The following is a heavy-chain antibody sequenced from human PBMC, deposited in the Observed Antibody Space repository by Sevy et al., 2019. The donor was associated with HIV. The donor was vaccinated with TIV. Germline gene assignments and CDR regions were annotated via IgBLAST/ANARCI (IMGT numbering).Heavy chain of an antibody. D-gene: IGHD2-2*01. Sequence: GGSLRLSCAASGFTFSIYALSWVRQAPGKGLEWVSSISRSGGSTHYADSVKGRFTISRDNSKSTLFLQMNSLRAEDTAVYYCAKVDVVVPVADYGLDVWGQGTTVTVSS. CDR2: ISRSGGST. CDR1: GFTFSIYA. V-gene: IGHV3-23*01. CDR3: AKVDVVVPVADYGLDV. J-gene: IGHJ6*02.